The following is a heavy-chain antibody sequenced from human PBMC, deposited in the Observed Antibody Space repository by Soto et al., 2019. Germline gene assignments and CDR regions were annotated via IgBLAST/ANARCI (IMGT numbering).Heavy chain of an antibody. J-gene: IGHJ4*02. D-gene: IGHD3-10*01. CDR1: GFSFFSSA. CDR2: IRGSGGDT. CDR3: AKDLRNYGSGNYWDY. Sequence: EVQLLESGGGLVQPGGSLRLSCAASGFSFFSSAMSWVRQTPGGGLEWVSAIRGSGGDTYYADSVRGRFTISRDNSKNTLYLQMNSLRAEDTAVYYCAKDLRNYGSGNYWDYWGQGTLVTVSS. V-gene: IGHV3-23*01.